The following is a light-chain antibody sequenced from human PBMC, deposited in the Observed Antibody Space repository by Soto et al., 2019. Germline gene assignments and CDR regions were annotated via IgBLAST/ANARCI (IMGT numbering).Light chain of an antibody. V-gene: IGKV3-20*01. CDR3: QQYGSSPLYT. CDR1: PSVSSSY. Sequence: EIGLTQSPGTLSLSPGERATLSCRASPSVSSSYLAWYQQKPGQAPRLLIYGASSRATGIPDRFSGSGSGTDFTLTISRLEPEDFAVYYCQQYGSSPLYTFGQGTKLEIK. CDR2: GAS. J-gene: IGKJ2*01.